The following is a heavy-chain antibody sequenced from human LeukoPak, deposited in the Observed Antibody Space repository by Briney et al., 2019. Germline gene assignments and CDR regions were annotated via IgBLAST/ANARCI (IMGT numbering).Heavy chain of an antibody. V-gene: IGHV1-46*01. CDR2: INPSGGST. CDR3: ATTQVGATSFDY. Sequence: ASVKVSCKASGGTFSSYAISWVRQAPGQGLEWMGIINPSGGSTSYAQKFQGSVTMTRDTSTSTVYMELSSLRSEDTAVYYCATTQVGATSFDYWGQGTLVTVSS. D-gene: IGHD1-26*01. CDR1: GGTFSSYA. J-gene: IGHJ4*02.